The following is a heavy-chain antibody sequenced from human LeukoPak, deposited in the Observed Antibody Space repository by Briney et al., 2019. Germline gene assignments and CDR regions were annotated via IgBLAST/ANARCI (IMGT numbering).Heavy chain of an antibody. V-gene: IGHV5-51*01. CDR2: IYPDDSET. CDR1: GYKFTNCW. J-gene: IGHJ4*02. D-gene: IGHD2-15*01. Sequence: GESLKISCKGSGYKFTNCWIGWVRQMPGKGLEWMGIIYPDDSETTYSPSFQGQVTISADKSTTTAYLQWRSLTASETAIYYCARRATQYFDFWGQGTLVTVSS. CDR3: ARRATQYFDF.